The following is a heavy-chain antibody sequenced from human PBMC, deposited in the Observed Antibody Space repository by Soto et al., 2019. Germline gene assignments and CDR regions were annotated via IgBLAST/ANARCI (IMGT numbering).Heavy chain of an antibody. V-gene: IGHV4-4*07. Sequence: SETLSLTCTVSGGSMRNFYWSWVRQPAGKGLEYIGHIYSSGTTNYNPSLKSRVAMSRDTSENRFSLRLSSLTAADTAVYYCARGSDAYAFDIWGQGTMVTVSS. J-gene: IGHJ3*02. CDR3: ARGSDAYAFDI. CDR2: IYSSGTT. CDR1: GGSMRNFY.